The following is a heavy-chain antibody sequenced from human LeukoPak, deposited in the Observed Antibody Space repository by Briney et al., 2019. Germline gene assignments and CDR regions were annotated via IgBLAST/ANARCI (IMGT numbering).Heavy chain of an antibody. CDR3: ARGLVPAAGAYYFDY. Sequence: SVKVSCKASGGTFISYAISWVRQAPGQGLEWMGGIIPIFGTANYAQKFQGRVTITADESTSTAYMELSSLRSEDTAVYYCARGLVPAAGAYYFDYWGQGTLVTVSS. CDR2: IIPIFGTA. CDR1: GGTFISYA. V-gene: IGHV1-69*13. D-gene: IGHD2-2*01. J-gene: IGHJ4*02.